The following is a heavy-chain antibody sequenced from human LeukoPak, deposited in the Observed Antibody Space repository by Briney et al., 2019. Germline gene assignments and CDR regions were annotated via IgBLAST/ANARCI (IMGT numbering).Heavy chain of an antibody. D-gene: IGHD5-18*01. V-gene: IGHV3-21*04. CDR2: ISSSSSYI. J-gene: IGHJ6*03. Sequence: GGSLRLSCAASGFTFSSYSMNWVRQAPGKGLEWVSSISSSSSYIYYADSVKGRFTISRDNSKNTLYLQMNSLRAEDTAVYYCAKAGRYSYGTILYYYYYMDVWGKGTTVTVSS. CDR1: GFTFSSYS. CDR3: AKAGRYSYGTILYYYYYMDV.